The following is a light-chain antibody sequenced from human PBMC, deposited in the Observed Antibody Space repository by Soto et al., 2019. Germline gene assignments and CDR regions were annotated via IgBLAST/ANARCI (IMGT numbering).Light chain of an antibody. CDR3: QQYGSSPLYT. Sequence: EIGLTQSPGTLSLSPGERATLSCRASQSVSSSYLAWYQQKPGQAPRLLIYGASSRATGIPDRFSGSGSVTDFTLTIRRLEHEDFAVYYCQQYGSSPLYTFGQGTKLEIK. CDR2: GAS. V-gene: IGKV3-20*01. J-gene: IGKJ2*01. CDR1: QSVSSSY.